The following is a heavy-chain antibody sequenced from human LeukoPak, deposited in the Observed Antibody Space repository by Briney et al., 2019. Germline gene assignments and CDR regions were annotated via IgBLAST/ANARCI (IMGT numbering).Heavy chain of an antibody. Sequence: GGSLRLSCAASEFTFRTYSMNWVRQAPGKGLEWVSSIRSDSRNKYYAESVKGRLTISRDNAKNSLYLQMNSLRVEDTAVYYCAREGFLGDEGFDIWGQGTRVTVSS. D-gene: IGHD3-16*01. CDR3: AREGFLGDEGFDI. J-gene: IGHJ3*02. V-gene: IGHV3-21*01. CDR1: EFTFRTYS. CDR2: IRSDSRNK.